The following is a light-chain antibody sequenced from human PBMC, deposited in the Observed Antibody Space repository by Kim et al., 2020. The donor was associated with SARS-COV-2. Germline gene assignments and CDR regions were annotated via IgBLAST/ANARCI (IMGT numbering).Light chain of an antibody. Sequence: SPGERATPSCSASQSVSSIYLAWYQQKPGQAPRLLIYGASSRATDIPDRFSGSGSGTDFTLTISRLEPEDFAVYYCQQYGSSVITFGQGTRLEIK. CDR1: QSVSSIY. J-gene: IGKJ5*01. CDR3: QQYGSSVIT. V-gene: IGKV3-20*01. CDR2: GAS.